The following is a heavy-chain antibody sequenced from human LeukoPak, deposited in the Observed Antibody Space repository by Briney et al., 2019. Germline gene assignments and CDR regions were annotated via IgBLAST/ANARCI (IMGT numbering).Heavy chain of an antibody. J-gene: IGHJ2*01. CDR3: ARQYIDILTGYHRGELYWYFDL. V-gene: IGHV4-39*01. D-gene: IGHD3-9*01. Sequence: SETLSLTCTVSGGSISSSSYYWGWIRQPPGKGLEWIGTIFYSGSTYYNPSLKSRVTISVDKSKNQFSLKLSSVTAADTAVYYCARQYIDILTGYHRGELYWYFDLWGRGTLVTVSS. CDR1: GGSISSSSYY. CDR2: IFYSGST.